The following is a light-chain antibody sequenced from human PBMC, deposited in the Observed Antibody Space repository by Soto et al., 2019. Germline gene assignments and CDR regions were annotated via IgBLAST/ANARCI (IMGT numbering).Light chain of an antibody. V-gene: IGKV1-5*01. CDR1: QSIRSW. CDR2: DAS. Sequence: DIQMTQSPSTLTETVGDRVTITCRASQSIRSWLAWYQQKPGKAPQLLIYDASNLESGVSSRFSGSGSGTEFTLTISSLQPDDFATYYCQQYDSFSKTFGRGTKVDIK. CDR3: QQYDSFSKT. J-gene: IGKJ1*01.